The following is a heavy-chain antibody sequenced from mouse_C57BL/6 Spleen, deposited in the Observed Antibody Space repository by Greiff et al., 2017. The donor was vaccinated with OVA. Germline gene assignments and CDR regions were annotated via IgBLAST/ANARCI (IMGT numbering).Heavy chain of an antibody. Sequence: QVHVKQSGAELARPGASVKLSCKASGYTFTSYGISWVKQRTGQGLEWIGEIYPRSGNTYYNEKFKGKATLTADKSSSTAYMELRSLTSEDSAVYFCARGGGLRLPDYWGQGTTLTVSS. CDR1: GYTFTSYG. CDR3: ARGGGLRLPDY. D-gene: IGHD3-2*02. V-gene: IGHV1-81*01. CDR2: IYPRSGNT. J-gene: IGHJ2*01.